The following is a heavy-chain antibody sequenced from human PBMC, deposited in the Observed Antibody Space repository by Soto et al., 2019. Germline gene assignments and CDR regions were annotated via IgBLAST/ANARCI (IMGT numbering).Heavy chain of an antibody. CDR3: AKDRSYCSGGSCYSDWFDP. V-gene: IGHV3-23*01. J-gene: IGHJ5*02. CDR1: GFTFSSYA. Sequence: VQLLESGGGLVQPGGSLRLSCAASGFTFSSYAMSWVRQAPGKGLEWVSAISGSGGSTYYADSVKGRFTISRDNSKNTLYLQMNSLRAEDTAVYYCAKDRSYCSGGSCYSDWFDPWGQGTLVTVSS. D-gene: IGHD2-15*01. CDR2: ISGSGGST.